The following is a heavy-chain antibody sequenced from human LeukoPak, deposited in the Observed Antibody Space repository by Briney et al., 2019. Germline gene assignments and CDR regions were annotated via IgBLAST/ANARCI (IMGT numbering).Heavy chain of an antibody. Sequence: PGGSLRLSCAASGFTFSSYRRNWVRQAPGKGLEWVSYISSSSSTIYYADSVNGRFTISRDNAKNSLYLQMNSLRAEDTAVYYCARDGGFIAAAGTYFDYWGRGTLVTVSS. J-gene: IGHJ4*02. CDR3: ARDGGFIAAAGTYFDY. CDR2: ISSSSSTI. CDR1: GFTFSSYR. D-gene: IGHD6-13*01. V-gene: IGHV3-48*01.